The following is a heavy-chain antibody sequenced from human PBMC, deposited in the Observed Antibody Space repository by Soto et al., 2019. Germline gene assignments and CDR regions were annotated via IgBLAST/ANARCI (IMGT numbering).Heavy chain of an antibody. Sequence: HVQLVQSGGELKKPGASVKVACNTSGYTFNTYFISWVRQAPGQGLEWMGRISPHNGNTNYGEKFQGRVTMTTDTFTRTAYTELRNLRFDDTAIYYCARDTSNSFDYWGQGTLVTVSS. CDR1: GYTFNTYF. V-gene: IGHV1-18*01. CDR2: ISPHNGNT. J-gene: IGHJ4*02. D-gene: IGHD2-2*01. CDR3: ARDTSNSFDY.